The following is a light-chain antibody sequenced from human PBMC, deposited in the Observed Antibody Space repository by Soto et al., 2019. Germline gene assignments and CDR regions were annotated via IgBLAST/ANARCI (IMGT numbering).Light chain of an antibody. CDR3: QPYGSSLWT. V-gene: IGKV3-20*01. CDR2: GAS. Sequence: EIVLKQSPGTPSLSPGERPTLSCRASQSVSSSYLAWYKPTPGQAPRLPIYGASSRATGIPDRVRGSGSGTDFTLTISRLEPEDGAVYDGQPYGSSLWTFGQGTKVDIK. J-gene: IGKJ1*01. CDR1: QSVSSSY.